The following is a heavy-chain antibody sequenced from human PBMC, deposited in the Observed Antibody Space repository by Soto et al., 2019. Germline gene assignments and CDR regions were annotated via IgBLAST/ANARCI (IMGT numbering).Heavy chain of an antibody. CDR2: IYSGGST. D-gene: IGHD6-6*01. V-gene: IGHV3-53*02. CDR1: GLSVSSSD. CDR3: STSSRNEYHFAMDA. J-gene: IGHJ6*02. Sequence: EVHLVETGGGLIQPGGSLRLSCAASGLSVSSSDMSWVRQASGKGLEWGSVIYSGGSTHDADSVKGQFTISRDNSKNTVHLQMNSLRVDDTAVYFCSTSSRNEYHFAMDAWGQGTTVIVSS.